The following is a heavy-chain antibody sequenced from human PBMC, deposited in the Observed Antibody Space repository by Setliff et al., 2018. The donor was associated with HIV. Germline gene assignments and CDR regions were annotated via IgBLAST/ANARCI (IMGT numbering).Heavy chain of an antibody. Sequence: GESLKISCKGSGYSFTDYWIGWVRQMPGKGLEWMGIIYPGDSDTRYSPSFQSQVTISVDKSITTAYLQWSSLKASDIAMYYCARLDTAMVTRFYFDYWGQGTLVTVS. D-gene: IGHD5-18*01. CDR3: ARLDTAMVTRFYFDY. V-gene: IGHV5-51*01. J-gene: IGHJ4*02. CDR2: IYPGDSDT. CDR1: GYSFTDYW.